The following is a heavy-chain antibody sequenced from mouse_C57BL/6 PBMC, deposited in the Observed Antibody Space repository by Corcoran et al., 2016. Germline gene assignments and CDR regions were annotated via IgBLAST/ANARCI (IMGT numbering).Heavy chain of an antibody. D-gene: IGHD2-4*01. CDR1: GYTFTDYY. CDR3: ARVGPYDYDGAWFAY. V-gene: IGHV1-26*01. J-gene: IGHJ3*01. Sequence: EVQLQQSGPELVKPGASVTISCKASGYTFTDYYMNWVKQSHGKSLEWIGDINPNNGGTSYNQKFKGKATLTVDKSSSTAYMELRSLTSEDSAVYYCARVGPYDYDGAWFAYWGQGTLVTVSA. CDR2: INPNNGGT.